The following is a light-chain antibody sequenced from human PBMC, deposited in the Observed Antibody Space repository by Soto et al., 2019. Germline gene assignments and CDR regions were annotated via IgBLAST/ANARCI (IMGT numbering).Light chain of an antibody. CDR2: DAS. V-gene: IGKV3-15*01. Sequence: EIVMTQSPATLSVSPGERATVSCRASQSVSSNLAWYRQTPGQAPRLLIYDASTRATGIPARFSGSGSGTEFTLTISSLQSEDFAVYYCQQYHNWPAFGQGTKVDIK. CDR1: QSVSSN. J-gene: IGKJ1*01. CDR3: QQYHNWPA.